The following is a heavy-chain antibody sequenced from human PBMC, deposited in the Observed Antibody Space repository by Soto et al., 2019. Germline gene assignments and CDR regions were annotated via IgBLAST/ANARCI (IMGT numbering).Heavy chain of an antibody. CDR2: IIPIFGTA. V-gene: IGHV1-69*06. CDR1: GGTFSSYA. D-gene: IGHD6-13*01. CDR3: ASWPPRSYSSSWSPPSY. J-gene: IGHJ4*02. Sequence: QVQLVQSGAEVKKPGSSVKVSCKASGGTFSSYAISWVRQAPGQGLEWMGGIIPIFGTANYAQKFQGRVTITADKSTSTAYMELSSLRSEDTAVYYCASWPPRSYSSSWSPPSYWGQGTLVTVSS.